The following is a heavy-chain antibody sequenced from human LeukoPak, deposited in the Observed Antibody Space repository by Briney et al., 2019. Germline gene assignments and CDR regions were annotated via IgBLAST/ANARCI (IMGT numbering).Heavy chain of an antibody. D-gene: IGHD6-13*01. J-gene: IGHJ3*02. Sequence: GGSLRLSCAASGFLFSNYWMSWVRQAPGKGLGCVAIIKQDESEKYYVDSVKGRFTISRDNAKNSLYLQVNSLRAEDTAVYYCARIGLYTSSWYFDIWGQGTMVTVSS. V-gene: IGHV3-7*01. CDR1: GFLFSNYW. CDR2: IKQDESEK. CDR3: ARIGLYTSSWYFDI.